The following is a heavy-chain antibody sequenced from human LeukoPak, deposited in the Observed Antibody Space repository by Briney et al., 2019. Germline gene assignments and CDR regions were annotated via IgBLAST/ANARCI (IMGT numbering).Heavy chain of an antibody. V-gene: IGHV3-23*01. Sequence: GGSLRLSCAASGFTFSSYALNWVRQAPGQGLEWVSAISGSGGSTYYTDSVKGRFTISRDTSKNMLYLQLNSLRAEDTAIYYCSRFRWGDYYYYGVDVWGQGTTVTVSS. CDR2: ISGSGGST. CDR3: SRFRWGDYYYYGVDV. J-gene: IGHJ6*02. CDR1: GFTFSSYA. D-gene: IGHD3-16*01.